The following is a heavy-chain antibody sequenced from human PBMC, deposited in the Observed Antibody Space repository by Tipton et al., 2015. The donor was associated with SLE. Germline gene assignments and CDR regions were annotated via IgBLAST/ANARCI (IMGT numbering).Heavy chain of an antibody. J-gene: IGHJ3*02. CDR1: GGSISSSSYY. Sequence: LRLSCTVSGGSISSSSYYWGWIRQPPGKGLEWIGSIYYSGSTYYNPSLKSRVTISVDTSKNQFSLKLSSVTAADTAVYYCARDIAVAGEGAFDIWGQGTMVTVSS. V-gene: IGHV4-39*07. CDR3: ARDIAVAGEGAFDI. D-gene: IGHD6-19*01. CDR2: IYYSGST.